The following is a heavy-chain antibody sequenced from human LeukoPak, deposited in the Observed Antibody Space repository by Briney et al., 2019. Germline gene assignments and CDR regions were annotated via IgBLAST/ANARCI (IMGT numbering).Heavy chain of an antibody. CDR2: INHSGST. J-gene: IGHJ6*02. V-gene: IGHV4-34*01. CDR1: GGSFSGNY. D-gene: IGHD2-15*01. CDR3: ARDPDYCSGGSCYSGSVYYYGMAV. Sequence: SETLSLTCAVYGGSFSGNYWSWTRQPPGKGLEWIGEINHSGSTNYNPSLKSRVTISVDTSKNQFSLKLSSVTAADTAVYYCARDPDYCSGGSCYSGSVYYYGMAVWGQGTTVTVSS.